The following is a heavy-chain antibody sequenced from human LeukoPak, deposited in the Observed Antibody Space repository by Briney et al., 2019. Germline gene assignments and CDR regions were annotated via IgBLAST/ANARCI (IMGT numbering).Heavy chain of an antibody. CDR2: INHSGST. Sequence: SETLSLTCAVSGGSFSGSYWSWIRQPPGKGLEWIGEINHSGSTNYNPSLKSRVTISVDTSKNQFSLKLSSVTAADTAVYYCARGRGYSSSSANDYWGQGTLVTVSS. CDR3: ARGRGYSSSSANDY. V-gene: IGHV4-34*01. D-gene: IGHD6-6*01. J-gene: IGHJ4*02. CDR1: GGSFSGSY.